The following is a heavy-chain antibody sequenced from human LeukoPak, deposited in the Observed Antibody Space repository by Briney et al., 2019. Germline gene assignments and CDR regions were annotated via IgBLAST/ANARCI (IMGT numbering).Heavy chain of an antibody. J-gene: IGHJ4*02. CDR3: ALLAVASDFDY. Sequence: GGSLSLSCAVSGFPFSVYEMNWVRQAPGKGPEWVSNIGSSGAIRHYADSVKGRFSISRDNAENSLFLQMNSLRVEDTGIYYCALLAVASDFDYWGQGALVTVSS. D-gene: IGHD6-19*01. CDR1: GFPFSVYE. V-gene: IGHV3-48*03. CDR2: IGSSGAIR.